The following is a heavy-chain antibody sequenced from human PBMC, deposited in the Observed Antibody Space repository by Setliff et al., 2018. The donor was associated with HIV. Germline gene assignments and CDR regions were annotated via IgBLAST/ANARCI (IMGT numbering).Heavy chain of an antibody. Sequence: SETLSLTCTVSAGSIRSSTYYWAWIRQPPGKGLEWIGTIYYSGSTYYNPSLKSRATISVDMSKNQFSLRLSSVTAADTAVYYCARGVNFDYWGQGTQVTVSS. CDR1: AGSIRSSTYY. CDR2: IYYSGST. D-gene: IGHD3-3*01. J-gene: IGHJ4*02. V-gene: IGHV4-39*01. CDR3: ARGVNFDY.